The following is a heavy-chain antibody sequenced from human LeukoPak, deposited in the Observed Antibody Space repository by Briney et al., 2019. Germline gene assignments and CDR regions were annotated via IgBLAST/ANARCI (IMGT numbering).Heavy chain of an antibody. D-gene: IGHD6-13*01. CDR1: AVSISSYY. Sequence: SETLSLTCTVTAVSISSYYWSWIRHPPAQGLEWIGYIYYTGSTNYNPSLKSRVNISVDTSKNQFSLKLSSVTAADTAVYYCARQQLSQLYYFDNWGQGTLVTVSS. CDR2: IYYTGST. CDR3: ARQQLSQLYYFDN. V-gene: IGHV4-59*01. J-gene: IGHJ4*02.